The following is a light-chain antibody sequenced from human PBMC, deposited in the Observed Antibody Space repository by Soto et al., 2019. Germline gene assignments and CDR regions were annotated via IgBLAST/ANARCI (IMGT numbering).Light chain of an antibody. V-gene: IGLV2-23*01. CDR1: SSDGGSYNL. CDR3: CSYAGSSTLYV. Sequence: QSALTQPASVSGSPGQSITISCTGTSSDGGSYNLVSWYQQHPGKAPKLMIYEGSKRPSGVSNRFSGSKSGNTASLTISGLQAEDEADYDCCSYAGSSTLYVFGTGTKVTVL. CDR2: EGS. J-gene: IGLJ1*01.